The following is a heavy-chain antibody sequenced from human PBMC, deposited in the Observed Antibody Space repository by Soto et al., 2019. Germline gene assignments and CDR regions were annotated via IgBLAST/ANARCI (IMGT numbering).Heavy chain of an antibody. CDR2: IYHSGST. V-gene: IGHV4-30-2*01. D-gene: IGHD3-22*01. CDR1: GGSISIGGYS. J-gene: IGHJ4*02. CDR3: AREGSGYPFGY. Sequence: PSETLSLTCAVSGGSISIGGYSLSWIRQPPGKGLEWIGYIYHSGSTYYNPSLKSRVTISVDRSKNQFWLKLSSVTAADTAVYYCAREGSGYPFGYWGQGTLVTVSS.